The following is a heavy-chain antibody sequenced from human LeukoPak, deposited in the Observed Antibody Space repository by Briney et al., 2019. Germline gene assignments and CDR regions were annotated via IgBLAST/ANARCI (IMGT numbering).Heavy chain of an antibody. D-gene: IGHD2-2*01. J-gene: IGHJ6*02. CDR3: AGDVVVVPAAIHYGMDV. Sequence: SETLSLTCAVYGGSFSDYFWGWIRQPPGKGLEWIGEINHSGRTYYNPSLKGRVTISVDTSKNQFSLNLSSVTAADTAVYYCAGDVVVVPAAIHYGMDVWGQGTTVTVSS. V-gene: IGHV4-34*01. CDR1: GGSFSDYF. CDR2: INHSGRT.